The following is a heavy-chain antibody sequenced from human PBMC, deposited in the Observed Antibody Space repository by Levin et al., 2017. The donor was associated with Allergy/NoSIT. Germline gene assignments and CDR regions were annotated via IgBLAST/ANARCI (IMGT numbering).Heavy chain of an antibody. CDR3: ARQPYYYDSSGYYPLFDY. D-gene: IGHD3-22*01. CDR1: GGSISSSSYY. Sequence: PSPTLSLPCTVSGGSISSSSYYWGWIRQPPGKGLEWIGSIYYSGSTYYNPSLKSRVTISVDTSKNQFSLKLSSVTAADTAVYYCARQPYYYDSSGYYPLFDYWGQGTLVTVSS. V-gene: IGHV4-39*01. CDR2: IYYSGST. J-gene: IGHJ4*02.